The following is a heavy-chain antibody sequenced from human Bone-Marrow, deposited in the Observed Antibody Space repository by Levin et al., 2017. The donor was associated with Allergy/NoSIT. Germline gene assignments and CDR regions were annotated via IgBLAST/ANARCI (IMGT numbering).Heavy chain of an antibody. CDR3: ARDGYSGYGDPFDI. D-gene: IGHD5-12*01. Sequence: SCAASGFTFSIYWMTWVRQAPGKGLEWVANIRQDESEKYYEDSVKGRFTISRDNAKNSLYLQMNSLRAEDTAVYYCARDGYSGYGDPFDIWGQGTMVTVSS. CDR2: IRQDESEK. J-gene: IGHJ3*02. V-gene: IGHV3-7*04. CDR1: GFTFSIYW.